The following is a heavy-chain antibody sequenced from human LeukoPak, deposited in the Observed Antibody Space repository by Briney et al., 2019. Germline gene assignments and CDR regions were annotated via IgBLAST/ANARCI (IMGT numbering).Heavy chain of an antibody. CDR1: GFTFSSYG. J-gene: IGHJ4*02. Sequence: GSLRLSCAASGFTFSSYGMHWVRQAPGKGLEWGAVISYDGSNKYYADSVKGRFTISRDNSKNTLYLQLNGLRTEDTALYYCAKDRLLNCRGDCYIFDYWGQGTLVTVSS. V-gene: IGHV3-30*18. CDR2: ISYDGSNK. D-gene: IGHD2-21*01. CDR3: AKDRLLNCRGDCYIFDY.